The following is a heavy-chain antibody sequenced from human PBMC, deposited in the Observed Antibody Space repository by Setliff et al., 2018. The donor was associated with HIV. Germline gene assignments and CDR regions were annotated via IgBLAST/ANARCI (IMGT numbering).Heavy chain of an antibody. Sequence: SETLSLTCVVYGGSFTNFYWSWIRQPPGKGLECIGEINHSGITNYNPSLKSRVTISVDTSKNQFSLKLSSVTAADTAVYFCARKVGGDFDYWGQGTLVHRLL. J-gene: IGHJ4*02. CDR2: INHSGIT. D-gene: IGHD2-2*01. CDR1: GGSFTNFY. V-gene: IGHV4-34*01. CDR3: ARKVGGDFDY.